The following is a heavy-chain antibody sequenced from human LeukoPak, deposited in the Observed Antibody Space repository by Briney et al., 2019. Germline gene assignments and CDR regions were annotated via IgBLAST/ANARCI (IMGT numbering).Heavy chain of an antibody. V-gene: IGHV1-2*02. Sequence: ASLKVSCKASGYTFSDYYIHWVRQAPGQGLEWMGWINPNSGGTNYAQKFQGRVTMTRDTSISTAYMELSRLRSDDTAVYYCARIPYPTMIVDFDYWGQGTLVTVSS. CDR1: GYTFSDYY. CDR3: ARIPYPTMIVDFDY. J-gene: IGHJ4*02. CDR2: INPNSGGT. D-gene: IGHD3-22*01.